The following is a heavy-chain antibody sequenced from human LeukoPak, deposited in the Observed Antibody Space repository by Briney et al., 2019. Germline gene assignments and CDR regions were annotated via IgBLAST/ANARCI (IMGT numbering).Heavy chain of an antibody. CDR3: ARDHGGKEWDYYYYMDV. D-gene: IGHD4-23*01. CDR1: GFTFSSYS. Sequence: NPGGSLRLSCAASGFTFSSYSMNWVRQAPGKGLEWVSSISSSSSYIYYADSVKGRFTISRDNAKNSLYLQMNSLRAEDTAVYYCARDHGGKEWDYYYYMDVWGKGTTVTVSS. J-gene: IGHJ6*03. CDR2: ISSSSSYI. V-gene: IGHV3-21*01.